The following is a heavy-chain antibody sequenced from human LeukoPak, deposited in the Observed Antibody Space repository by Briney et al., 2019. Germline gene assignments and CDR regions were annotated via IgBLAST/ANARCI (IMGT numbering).Heavy chain of an antibody. CDR2: ISPYNGNT. CDR1: GCTFSSYA. D-gene: IGHD2-8*01. J-gene: IGHJ1*01. Sequence: ASLKVSCKACGCTFSSYAIIWVRQAPGQGLEWMGWISPYNGNTNYAQKLQGRVTMTTDTSTSTAYMELRSLRSDDTAVYYCASCHCTNGVCYGECEYFQHWGQGTLVTVSS. CDR3: ASCHCTNGVCYGECEYFQH. V-gene: IGHV1-18*01.